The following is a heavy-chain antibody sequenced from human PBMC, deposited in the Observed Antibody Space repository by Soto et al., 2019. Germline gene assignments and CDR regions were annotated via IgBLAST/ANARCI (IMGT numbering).Heavy chain of an antibody. D-gene: IGHD1-26*01. V-gene: IGHV4-30-2*01. J-gene: IGHJ4*02. Sequence: SETLSLTCTVSGASITFGGYSWSWIRQTPGKGLEWIGYINHLETTFYNPSFESRLTLSIDRAKNQFSLKLHSMSAADRAVYFFARGGGSDSFDYWGQGILVTVS. CDR3: ARGGGSDSFDY. CDR1: GASITFGGYS. CDR2: INHLETT.